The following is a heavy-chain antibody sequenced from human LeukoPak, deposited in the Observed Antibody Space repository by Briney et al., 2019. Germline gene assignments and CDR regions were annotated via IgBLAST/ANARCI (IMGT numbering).Heavy chain of an antibody. D-gene: IGHD2-15*01. CDR1: GFTFSSYA. V-gene: IGHV3-30-3*01. CDR2: ISYDGSNK. Sequence: GGSLRLSCAASGFTFSSYAMHWVRQAPGKGLEWVAVISYDGSNKYYADSVKGRFTISRDNSENTLYLQMNSLRAEDTAVYYCATGYCSGGSCYWGEGDFDYWGQGTLVTVSS. CDR3: ATGYCSGGSCYWGEGDFDY. J-gene: IGHJ4*02.